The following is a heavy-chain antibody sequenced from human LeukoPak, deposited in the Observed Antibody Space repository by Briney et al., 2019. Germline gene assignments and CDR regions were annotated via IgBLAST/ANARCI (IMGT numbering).Heavy chain of an antibody. CDR3: ARDQGY. CDR2: INHSGST. CDR1: GGSFSGYY. V-gene: IGHV4-34*01. J-gene: IGHJ4*02. Sequence: SETLSLTCGVYGGSFSGYYWTWIRQPPGKGLEWIGEINHSGSTNYNPSLKSRVTISVDTSKNQFSLKLSSVTAADTAVYYCARDQGYWGQGTLVTVSS.